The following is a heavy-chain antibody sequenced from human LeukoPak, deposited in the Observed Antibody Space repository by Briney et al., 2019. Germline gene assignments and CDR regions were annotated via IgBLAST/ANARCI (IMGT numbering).Heavy chain of an antibody. CDR3: AVEVQFCSSTSCSSAMDA. J-gene: IGHJ6*02. Sequence: GGSLRLSCAASGFTVSSNYMSWVRQAPGKGLEWVSVIYSGGSTYYADSVKGRFTISRDNSKNTLYLQMNSLRAEDTAVYYCAVEVQFCSSTSCSSAMDAWGQGTTVTVS. CDR1: GFTVSSNY. CDR2: IYSGGST. V-gene: IGHV3-66*01. D-gene: IGHD2-2*01.